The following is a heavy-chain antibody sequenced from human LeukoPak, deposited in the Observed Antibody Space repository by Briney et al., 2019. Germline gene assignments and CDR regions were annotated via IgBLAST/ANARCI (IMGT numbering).Heavy chain of an antibody. Sequence: SETLSLTCTVSGGSISSYYWSWIRQPAGKGLEWIGRIYTSGSTNYNPSLKSRVTMSVDTSKNQFSLKLSSVTAADTAGYYCASNDYYGSGSYSLALDYWGQGTLVTVSS. J-gene: IGHJ4*02. D-gene: IGHD3-10*01. CDR2: IYTSGST. CDR3: ASNDYYGSGSYSLALDY. CDR1: GGSISSYY. V-gene: IGHV4-4*07.